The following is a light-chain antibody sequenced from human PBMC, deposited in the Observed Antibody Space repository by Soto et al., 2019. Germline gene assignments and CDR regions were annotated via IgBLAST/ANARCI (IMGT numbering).Light chain of an antibody. V-gene: IGLV1-40*01. J-gene: IGLJ2*01. CDR1: SSNIGAGYD. CDR3: QSYDSSLVV. Sequence: QSALTQPPSVSGAPGQRVTISCTGSSSNIGAGYDVHWYQQLLGTAPKLLIYGNSNRPSGVPDRFSGSKSGTSASLAITGLQAEDEADYYCQSYDSSLVVFGGGTKLTVL. CDR2: GNS.